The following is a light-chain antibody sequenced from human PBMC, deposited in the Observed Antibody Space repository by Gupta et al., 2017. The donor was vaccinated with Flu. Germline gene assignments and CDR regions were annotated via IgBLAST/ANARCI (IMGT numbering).Light chain of an antibody. V-gene: IGLV2-14*01. Sequence: QSALTQPASVSGSPGQSITLSCTGTSSDVGGYNYVSWYKQNPGKAPKLMIYEVSNRPSEVSNRFSGAKSGNTASLTISGLQAEDEADYYCSSDTSSSTLGFGGGTKLTVL. CDR1: SSDVGGYNY. CDR2: EVS. J-gene: IGLJ2*01. CDR3: SSDTSSSTLG.